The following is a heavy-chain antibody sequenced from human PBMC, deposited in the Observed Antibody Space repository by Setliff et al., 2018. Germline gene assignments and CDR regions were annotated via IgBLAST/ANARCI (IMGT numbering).Heavy chain of an antibody. Sequence: PSETLSLTCTVSGGSISPYFWSWIRQPPGKGLEWIGYIYHNGNTNFNPSLKTRVNMSVDTSKNQLALNLKSVTAADTAVYYCARDRTAYSYGLDVWGQGTTVTVSS. CDR2: IYHNGNT. D-gene: IGHD5-18*01. CDR1: GGSISPYF. J-gene: IGHJ6*02. CDR3: ARDRTAYSYGLDV. V-gene: IGHV4-59*01.